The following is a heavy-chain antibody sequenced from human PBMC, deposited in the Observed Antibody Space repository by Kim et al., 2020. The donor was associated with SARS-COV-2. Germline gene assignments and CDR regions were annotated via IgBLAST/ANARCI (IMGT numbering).Heavy chain of an antibody. CDR1: GGSFSGYY. V-gene: IGHV4-34*01. Sequence: SETLSLTCAVYGGSFSGYYWSWIHQPPGKGLEWIGEINHSGSTNYNPSLKSRVTISVDTSKNQFSLKLSSVTAADTAVYYCARGPRYMYGAAANPHPKQRSTIRYYYYGMEVWGQGTTVTVSS. J-gene: IGHJ6*02. CDR2: INHSGST. CDR3: ARGPRYMYGAAANPHPKQRSTIRYYYYGMEV. D-gene: IGHD6-13*01.